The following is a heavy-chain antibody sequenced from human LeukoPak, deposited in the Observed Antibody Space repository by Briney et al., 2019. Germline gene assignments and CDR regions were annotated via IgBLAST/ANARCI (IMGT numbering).Heavy chain of an antibody. Sequence: GSLSLPCAASGFPFSSYWMSWVRQAPGKGLEWVANIKQDGSEKYYVDSVKGRFTISRDNAKNSLYLQMNSLRAEDTAVYYCARDDCSSISCYHNWFDPWGQGTLVTVSS. CDR2: IKQDGSEK. V-gene: IGHV3-7*01. CDR3: ARDDCSSISCYHNWFDP. CDR1: GFPFSSYW. J-gene: IGHJ5*02. D-gene: IGHD2-2*01.